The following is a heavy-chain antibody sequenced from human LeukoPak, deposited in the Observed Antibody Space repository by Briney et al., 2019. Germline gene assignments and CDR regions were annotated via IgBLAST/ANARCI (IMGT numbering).Heavy chain of an antibody. V-gene: IGHV3-30*04. CDR2: ISHDGSSK. D-gene: IGHD2-2*01. Sequence: PGGSLRLSGAASGFIFSGYALNWIRQAPGKGLEWVAVISHDGSSKYYADSVNGRFTVSRDNSKDTLYLQMNSVRAEDTAIYYCARIKYCSGTNCYGALDIWGQGTMVTVSS. CDR3: ARIKYCSGTNCYGALDI. J-gene: IGHJ3*02. CDR1: GFIFSGYA.